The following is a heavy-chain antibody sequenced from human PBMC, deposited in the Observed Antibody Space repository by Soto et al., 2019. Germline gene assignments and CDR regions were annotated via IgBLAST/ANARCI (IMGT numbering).Heavy chain of an antibody. Sequence: PSDPLPLTSTVSAGSIRSHYWSWIRQPTGKGLELIGRIYTSGSTNYNPSLKGRVTMSVDTSKNQFSLKLSSVTAADTAVYYCARAGGERIKMGGGVPTPEFESWGQGTSVTVSS. V-gene: IGHV4-4*07. CDR2: IYTSGST. D-gene: IGHD3-3*01. CDR1: AGSIRSHY. CDR3: ARAGGERIKMGGGVPTPEFES. J-gene: IGHJ5*01.